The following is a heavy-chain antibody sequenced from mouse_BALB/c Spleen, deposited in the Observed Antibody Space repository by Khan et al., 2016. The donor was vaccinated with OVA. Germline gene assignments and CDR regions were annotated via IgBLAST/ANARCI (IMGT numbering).Heavy chain of an antibody. CDR2: INPSTGYS. V-gene: IGHV1-7*01. D-gene: IGHD1-1*01. CDR1: GYTFTSYW. CDR3: ANHGSTSDWFSY. J-gene: IGHJ3*01. Sequence: QVQLKESRAELAKPGASVKMSCKASGYTFTSYWIHWVKQRPGQGLEWIGYINPSTGYSEYNQKFKDKATLTTDKSSSTAYMQLSSLTSDDSAVYYCANHGSTSDWFSYWGQGTLVTVSA.